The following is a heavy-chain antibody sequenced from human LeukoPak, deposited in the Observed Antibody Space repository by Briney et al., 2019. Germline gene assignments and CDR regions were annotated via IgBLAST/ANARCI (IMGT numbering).Heavy chain of an antibody. Sequence: GGSLRLSCAASGFTFSTYAMTWVRQAPGKGLEWVSDISGSGGSAYYADSVKGRFTISRDNSKSTLYLQMNSLRTEDTAVYPCAKEVRSSSGWYSDYWGQGTLVTVSS. J-gene: IGHJ4*02. CDR3: AKEVRSSSGWYSDY. D-gene: IGHD6-19*01. V-gene: IGHV3-23*01. CDR1: GFTFSTYA. CDR2: ISGSGGSA.